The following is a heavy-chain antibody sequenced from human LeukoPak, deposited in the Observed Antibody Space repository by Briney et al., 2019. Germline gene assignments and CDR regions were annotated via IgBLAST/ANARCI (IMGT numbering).Heavy chain of an antibody. J-gene: IGHJ6*02. CDR1: GFIFNNYI. CDR2: ITGSGSFV. V-gene: IGHV3-21*01. Sequence: GGSLRLSCAVSGFIFNNYIMNWVRQAPGKGLEWVSSITGSGSFVYYADSVKGRFTISRDNAKNSLFLQMNSLRAEDTAVYYCARELVRGVIWYYYYGMDVWGQGTTVTVSS. D-gene: IGHD3-10*01. CDR3: ARELVRGVIWYYYYGMDV.